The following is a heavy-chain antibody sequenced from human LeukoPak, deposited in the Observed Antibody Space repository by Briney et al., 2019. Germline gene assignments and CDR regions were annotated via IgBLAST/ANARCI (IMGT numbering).Heavy chain of an antibody. CDR1: GFTGSSNY. D-gene: IGHD3-10*01. CDR3: ARNMVRGVYYYYYGMDV. J-gene: IGHJ6*02. V-gene: IGHV3-66*01. CDR2: IYSGGST. Sequence: GGSLSLSCAASGFTGSSNYMSWVRQAPGKGLEWGSVIYSGGSTYYADSVKGRFTISRDNSKNTLYLQMNSLRAEDTAVYYCARNMVRGVYYYYYGMDVWGQGTTVTVSS.